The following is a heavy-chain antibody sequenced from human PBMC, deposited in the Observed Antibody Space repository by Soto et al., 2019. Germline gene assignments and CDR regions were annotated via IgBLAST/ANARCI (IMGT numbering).Heavy chain of an antibody. CDR3: ARGRGVTRILLFDD. J-gene: IGHJ4*02. V-gene: IGHV4-34*01. CDR2: INHSGST. CDR1: GGSFSGYY. Sequence: SETLSLTCAVYGGSFSGYYWSWIRQPPGKGLEWIGEINHSGSTNYNPSLKSRVTISVDTSKNQFSLKLSSVTAADTAVYYCARGRGVTRILLFDDWGQGTPVTVSS. D-gene: IGHD4-4*01.